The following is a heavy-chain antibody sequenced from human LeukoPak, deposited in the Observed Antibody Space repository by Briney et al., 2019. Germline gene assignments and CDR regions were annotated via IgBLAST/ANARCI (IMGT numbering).Heavy chain of an antibody. V-gene: IGHV4-59*08. Sequence: PSETLSLTCTVSGGSISSYYWSWIRQPPGKGLEWIGYIYYSGSTNYNPALQSRVTMSVDTSKNQFSLKLSSVTAADTAVYFCAQGSVDLNYGYPYFDSWGQGTLVTVSS. CDR3: AQGSVDLNYGYPYFDS. J-gene: IGHJ4*02. D-gene: IGHD5-18*01. CDR1: GGSISSYY. CDR2: IYYSGST.